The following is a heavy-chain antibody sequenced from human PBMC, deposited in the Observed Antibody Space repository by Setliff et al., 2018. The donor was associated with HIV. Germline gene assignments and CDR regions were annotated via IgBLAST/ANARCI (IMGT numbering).Heavy chain of an antibody. V-gene: IGHV4-4*02. J-gene: IGHJ5*02. CDR2: VYQTGLT. Sequence: LSLTCAVSGDSVSSHNWWTWVRQPPGKGLEWIGEVYQTGLTNYTPSLRSRVTISVEKSRNQFSLKLSSVTAADAAVYYCASRVYYYDSSGYLREEGFDPWGQGTLVTVSS. D-gene: IGHD3-22*01. CDR3: ASRVYYYDSSGYLREEGFDP. CDR1: GDSVSSHNW.